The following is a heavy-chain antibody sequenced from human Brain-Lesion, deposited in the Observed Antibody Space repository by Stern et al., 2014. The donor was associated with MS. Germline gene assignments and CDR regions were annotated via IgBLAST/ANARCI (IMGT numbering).Heavy chain of an antibody. D-gene: IGHD3-3*01. CDR1: GYIFTGYY. J-gene: IGHJ6*02. Sequence: VQLVQSGAEVKTPGASGKVSCKTSGYIFTGYYIHWVRQAPGQGLEWMAWINPNTGGTTYAQKFQGRVTMSRDTSISTAYVELSSLTSDDTAVYYCARDQRGITIFGVVTDYYYLGMDVWGQGATVTVSS. V-gene: IGHV1-2*02. CDR3: ARDQRGITIFGVVTDYYYLGMDV. CDR2: INPNTGGT.